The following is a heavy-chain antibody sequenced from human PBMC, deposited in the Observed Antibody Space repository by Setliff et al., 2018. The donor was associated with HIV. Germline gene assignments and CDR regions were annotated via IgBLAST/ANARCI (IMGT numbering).Heavy chain of an antibody. CDR1: GFTFSNFA. Sequence: GGSLRLSCAASGFTFSNFAMSWVRLTPGKGLEWVSGTTDSGSTTYYDDSVKGRFTISRATSKNTLYLQINSLRAEDTAAYYCAKDTRWNYVGFDYWGQGTLVTV. D-gene: IGHD1-7*01. CDR3: AKDTRWNYVGFDY. V-gene: IGHV3-23*01. CDR2: TTDSGSTT. J-gene: IGHJ4*02.